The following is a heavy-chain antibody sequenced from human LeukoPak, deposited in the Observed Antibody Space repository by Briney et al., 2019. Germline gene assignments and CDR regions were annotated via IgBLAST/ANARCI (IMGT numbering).Heavy chain of an antibody. CDR3: ARDCGGTSCYGRYYYGMDV. D-gene: IGHD2-2*01. J-gene: IGHJ6*02. CDR2: GYYSGST. V-gene: IGHV4-30-4*01. CDR1: GGSISGGDYY. Sequence: SESLSLTCTVSGGSISGGDYYWSWIRQPPGKGLEWIGYGYYSGSTYNNPSLKSRVTISVDTSNTQFSLMLTSVTAADAAVYYCARDCGGTSCYGRYYYGMDVWGQGTTVTVSS.